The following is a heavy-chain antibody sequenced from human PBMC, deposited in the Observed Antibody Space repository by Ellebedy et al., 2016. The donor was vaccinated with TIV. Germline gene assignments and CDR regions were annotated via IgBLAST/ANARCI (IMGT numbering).Heavy chain of an antibody. CDR2: ISYDGSKK. CDR1: GFTFSTYW. Sequence: GESLKISCAASGFTFSTYWMSWVRQAPGKGLEWVAVISYDGSKKYYADSVKGRFTISRDNSKNTLYLQMSSLRAEDTAVYYCARDKGGSPYLDYWGQGTLVTVSS. V-gene: IGHV3-30*15. J-gene: IGHJ4*02. CDR3: ARDKGGSPYLDY. D-gene: IGHD1-26*01.